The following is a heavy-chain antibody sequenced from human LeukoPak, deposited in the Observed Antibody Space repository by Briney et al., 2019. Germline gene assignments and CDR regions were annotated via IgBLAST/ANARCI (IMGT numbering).Heavy chain of an antibody. CDR1: GFTFSTYW. V-gene: IGHV3-74*01. J-gene: IGHJ4*02. CDR3: AKDGLMTMATGGFDH. D-gene: IGHD4/OR15-4a*01. Sequence: PGGSLRLSCAASGFTFSTYWLHWVRQAPGKGLVWVSRIESDGASTTYADSVQGRFTISRDNSKNTLYLQMNSLRVEDTAVYYCAKDGLMTMATGGFDHWGQGTLVTVSS. CDR2: IESDGAST.